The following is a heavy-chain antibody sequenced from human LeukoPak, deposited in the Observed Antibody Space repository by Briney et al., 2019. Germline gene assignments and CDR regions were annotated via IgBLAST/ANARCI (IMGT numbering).Heavy chain of an antibody. CDR2: IIPILGIA. V-gene: IGHV1-69*04. J-gene: IGHJ4*02. CDR1: GGTFSSYA. D-gene: IGHD6-19*01. CDR3: AKDWVAVAGTDY. Sequence: SVKVSCKASGGTFSSYAISWVRQAPGQGLEWMGRIIPILGIANYAQKFQGRVTITADKSTSTTYMELNSLRAEDTAVYYCAKDWVAVAGTDYWGQGTLVTVSS.